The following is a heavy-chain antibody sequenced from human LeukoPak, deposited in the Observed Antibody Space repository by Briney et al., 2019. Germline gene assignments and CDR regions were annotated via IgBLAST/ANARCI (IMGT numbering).Heavy chain of an antibody. Sequence: PSETLSLTCTVSGYSITSGYYWGWIRQPPGKGLGWIGSIYHSGSTHYNPSLKSRVTISVDTSKNHFSLKLSSVTAADTAVYYCARSFYSGGDFYTPGYWGQGTLVTVSS. V-gene: IGHV4-38-2*02. J-gene: IGHJ4*02. D-gene: IGHD2-21*02. CDR2: IYHSGST. CDR3: ARSFYSGGDFYTPGY. CDR1: GYSITSGYY.